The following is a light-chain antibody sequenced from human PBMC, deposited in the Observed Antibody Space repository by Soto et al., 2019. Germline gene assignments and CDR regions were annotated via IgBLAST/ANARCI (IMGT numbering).Light chain of an antibody. Sequence: SYELTQPPSVSVSPGQTASITCSGDKLGDKYVCWYQQKPGQSPVLVIYQDDLRPSGIPERFSGSNSGNTATLTIRGTQTMDEADYYCQAWDSSTVAFGGGTKLTVL. J-gene: IGLJ3*02. CDR1: KLGDKY. CDR3: QAWDSSTVA. V-gene: IGLV3-1*01. CDR2: QDD.